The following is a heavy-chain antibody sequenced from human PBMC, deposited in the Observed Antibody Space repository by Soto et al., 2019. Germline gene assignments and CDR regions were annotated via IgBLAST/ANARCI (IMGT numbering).Heavy chain of an antibody. Sequence: GGSLRLSCAASGFTFSSYGMHWVRQAPGKGLEWVAVIWYDGSNKYYADSVKGRFTISRDNSKNTLYLQMNSLRAEDTAVYYCAREAHRASWYADSFDYWGQGTLVTVSS. CDR3: AREAHRASWYADSFDY. J-gene: IGHJ4*02. V-gene: IGHV3-33*01. CDR2: IWYDGSNK. D-gene: IGHD6-13*01. CDR1: GFTFSSYG.